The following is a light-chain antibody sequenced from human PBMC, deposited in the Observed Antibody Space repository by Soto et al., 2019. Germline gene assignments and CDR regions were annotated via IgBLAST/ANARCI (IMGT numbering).Light chain of an antibody. Sequence: QSALTQPASVSGSPGQSITISCTGTSSDVGGYNYVSWYQQHPGKAPKLMIYAVTDRPSGVSSRFSGSKSGNTASLTISGLQSEDEADYYCNSYTTSNTFVFGSGTKVTVL. CDR2: AVT. V-gene: IGLV2-14*01. CDR3: NSYTTSNTFV. J-gene: IGLJ1*01. CDR1: SSDVGGYNY.